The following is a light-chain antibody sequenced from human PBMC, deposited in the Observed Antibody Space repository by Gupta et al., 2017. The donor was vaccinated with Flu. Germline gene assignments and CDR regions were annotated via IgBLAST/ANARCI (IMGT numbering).Light chain of an antibody. Sequence: SYDLTQPPSVSVSPGQTASITCSGDKFGDKSPNWYQQKSGQSPVLVIYQDNKRPSGIPERFSGSTSGTTAPMTIRGTQAMEDAYYYSPKWDSNNWVFGGGTKVTVL. J-gene: IGLJ3*02. CDR3: PKWDSNNWV. CDR2: QDN. CDR1: KFGDKS. V-gene: IGLV3-1*01.